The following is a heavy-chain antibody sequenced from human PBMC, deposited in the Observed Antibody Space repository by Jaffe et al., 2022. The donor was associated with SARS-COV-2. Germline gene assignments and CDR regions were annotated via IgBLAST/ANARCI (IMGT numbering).Heavy chain of an antibody. V-gene: IGHV4-4*07. J-gene: IGHJ4*02. CDR3: ARTSSTSYDSGGYWEYYFDY. D-gene: IGHD3-22*01. CDR1: GGSISSSY. Sequence: QVQLQESGPGLVKPSETLSLTCTVSGGSISSSYWSWIRQPAGKGLEWIGHIYTSVGINYNPSLESRVTMSVDTSKNQFSLKLNSVTAADTAVYYCARTSSTSYDSGGYWEYYFDYWGQGTLVTVSS. CDR2: IYTSVGI.